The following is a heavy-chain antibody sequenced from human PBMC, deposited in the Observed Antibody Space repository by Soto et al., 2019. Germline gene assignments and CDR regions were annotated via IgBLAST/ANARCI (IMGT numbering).Heavy chain of an antibody. J-gene: IGHJ4*02. CDR1: GFIFDDYA. CDR2: ITWNSDTV. CDR3: TKEDFDY. Sequence: DVQLVESGGGLVQPGRSLRLSCAASGFIFDDYAMHWVRQAPGKGLEWVSGITWNSDTVAYADSVRGRFTISRDNAKNSLYLQMNSLKTEDTALYYCTKEDFDYWGQGTRVTVSS. V-gene: IGHV3-9*01.